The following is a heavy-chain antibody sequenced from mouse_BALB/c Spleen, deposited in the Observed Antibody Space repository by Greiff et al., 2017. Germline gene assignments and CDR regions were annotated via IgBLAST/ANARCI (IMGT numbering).Heavy chain of an antibody. CDR2: IDPENGNT. CDR3: ARSDGNYPRDY. Sequence: VQLQQSGAELVRPGALVKLSCKASGFNIKDYYMHWVKQRPEQGLEWIGLIDPENGNTIYDPKFQGKASITADTSSNTAYLQLSSLTSEDTAVYYCARSDGNYPRDYWGQGTTLTVSS. D-gene: IGHD2-1*01. V-gene: IGHV14-1*02. J-gene: IGHJ2*01. CDR1: GFNIKDYY.